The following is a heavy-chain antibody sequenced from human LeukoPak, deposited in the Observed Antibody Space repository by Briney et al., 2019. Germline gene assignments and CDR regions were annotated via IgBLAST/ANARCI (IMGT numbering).Heavy chain of an antibody. D-gene: IGHD2-15*01. Sequence: GASVKVSCKASGYTFTSYYMHWVRQAPGQGLEWMGIINPSGGSTSYAQKFQGRVTMTRDTSTSTVYMELSSLRSEDTAVYYCARGDPVGYCSGGSCYPIDYRGQGTLVTVSS. CDR2: INPSGGST. V-gene: IGHV1-46*01. CDR3: ARGDPVGYCSGGSCYPIDY. CDR1: GYTFTSYY. J-gene: IGHJ4*02.